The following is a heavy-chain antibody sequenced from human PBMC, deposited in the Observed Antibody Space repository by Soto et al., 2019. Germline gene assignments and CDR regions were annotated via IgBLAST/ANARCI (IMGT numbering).Heavy chain of an antibody. Sequence: QVQLVESGGGVVQPGRSLRLSCAASGFTLSSYAMHWVRQAPGKGLEWVAVLSYDGSNKYYTDSVKGRFTISRDNSKNTLYLQMNALRAEDTAVYHCARGKTYMYGSYYFDSWGQGTLVTVSS. J-gene: IGHJ4*02. CDR1: GFTLSSYA. V-gene: IGHV3-30-3*01. CDR3: ARGKTYMYGSYYFDS. D-gene: IGHD4-17*01. CDR2: LSYDGSNK.